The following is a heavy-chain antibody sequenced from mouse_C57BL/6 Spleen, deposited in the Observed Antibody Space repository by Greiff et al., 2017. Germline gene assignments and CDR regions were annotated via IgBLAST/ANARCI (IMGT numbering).Heavy chain of an antibody. V-gene: IGHV5-4*01. CDR2: ISDGGSYT. Sequence: DVQVVASGGGLVKPGGSLKLSCAASGFTFSSYAMSWVRQTPEKRLEWVATISDGGSYTYYPDNVKGRFTISRDNAKNNLYLQMSHLKSEDTAMYYCARVYYSNALDYWGQGTTLTVSS. J-gene: IGHJ2*01. D-gene: IGHD2-5*01. CDR1: GFTFSSYA. CDR3: ARVYYSNALDY.